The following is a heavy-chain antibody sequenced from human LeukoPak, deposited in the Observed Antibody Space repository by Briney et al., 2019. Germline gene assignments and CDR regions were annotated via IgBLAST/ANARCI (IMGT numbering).Heavy chain of an antibody. Sequence: PSETLSLTCTVSGYSISTGYYWDWIRQPPGKGLEWIGTFYHGGSTYYNPSLKSRVTISVDTSKNQFSLNLTSVTAADTAVYYCARGPLYMDVWGKGTTVTVSS. CDR3: ARGPLYMDV. V-gene: IGHV4-38-2*02. CDR1: GYSISTGYY. J-gene: IGHJ6*03. CDR2: FYHGGST.